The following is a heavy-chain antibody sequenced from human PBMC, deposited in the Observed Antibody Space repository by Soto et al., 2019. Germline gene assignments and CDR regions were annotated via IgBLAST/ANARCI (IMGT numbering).Heavy chain of an antibody. CDR2: IWYDGSNK. CDR3: AREWVSDIVVVQAARNAFDI. Sequence: GGSLRLSCAAYGFTFSSYGMHWVRQAPGKGLEWVAVIWYDGSNKYYADSVKGRFTISRDNSKNTLYLQMNSLRAEDTAVYYCAREWVSDIVVVQAARNAFDIWGQGTMVTVSS. V-gene: IGHV3-33*01. CDR1: GFTFSSYG. J-gene: IGHJ3*02. D-gene: IGHD2-2*01.